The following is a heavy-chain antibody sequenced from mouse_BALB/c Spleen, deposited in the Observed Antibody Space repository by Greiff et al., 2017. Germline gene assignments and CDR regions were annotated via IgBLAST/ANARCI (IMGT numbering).Heavy chain of an antibody. CDR3: ARRLRRRGYAMDY. CDR1: GFAFSSYG. V-gene: IGHV5-6*02. J-gene: IGHJ4*01. CDR2: ISSGGSYT. D-gene: IGHD2-12*01. Sequence: EVMLVESGGDLVKPGGSLKLSCAASGFAFSSYGMSWVRQTPDKRLEWVATISSGGSYTYYPDSVKGRFTISRDNAKNTLYLQMSSLKSEDTAMYYCARRLRRRGYAMDYWGQGTSVTVSS.